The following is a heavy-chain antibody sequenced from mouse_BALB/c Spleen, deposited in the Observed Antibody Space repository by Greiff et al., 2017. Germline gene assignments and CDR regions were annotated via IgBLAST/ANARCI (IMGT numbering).Heavy chain of an antibody. D-gene: IGHD1-1*01. CDR2: INSNGGST. CDR3: ARGHYYYGSSHFAY. V-gene: IGHV5-6-3*01. Sequence: EVQLVESGGGLVQPGGSLKLSCAASGFTFSSYGMSWVRQTPDKRLELVATINSNGGSTYYPDSVKGRFTISRDNAKNTLYLQMSSLKSEDTAMYYCARGHYYYGSSHFAYWGQGTLVTVSA. CDR1: GFTFSSYG. J-gene: IGHJ3*01.